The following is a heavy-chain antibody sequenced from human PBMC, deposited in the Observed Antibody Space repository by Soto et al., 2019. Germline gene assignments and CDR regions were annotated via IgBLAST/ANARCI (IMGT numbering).Heavy chain of an antibody. V-gene: IGHV4-59*01. CDR2: IYYSGST. Sequence: SETLSLTCTVSGGSISSYYWSWIRQPPGKGLEWIGYIYYSGSTNYNPSLKSRVTISVDTSKNQFSLKLSSVTAADTAVYYCAKLPWAGYGGVFDPWGQGTLVTVSS. D-gene: IGHD2-8*02. J-gene: IGHJ5*02. CDR3: AKLPWAGYGGVFDP. CDR1: GGSISSYY.